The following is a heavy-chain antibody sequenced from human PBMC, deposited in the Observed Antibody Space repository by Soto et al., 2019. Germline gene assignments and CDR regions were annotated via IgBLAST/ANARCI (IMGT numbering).Heavy chain of an antibody. V-gene: IGHV3-30*03. CDR1: GFTFSSYG. Sequence: QVQLVESGGGVVQPGRSLRLSCAASGFTFSSYGMHWVRQAPGKGLEWVAVISYDGSNKYYADSVKGRFTISRDNSKNMLYLQMNSLRAEDTAVSYCAIYSSGWYPLDYWGQGTLVTVSS. J-gene: IGHJ4*02. CDR3: AIYSSGWYPLDY. D-gene: IGHD6-19*01. CDR2: ISYDGSNK.